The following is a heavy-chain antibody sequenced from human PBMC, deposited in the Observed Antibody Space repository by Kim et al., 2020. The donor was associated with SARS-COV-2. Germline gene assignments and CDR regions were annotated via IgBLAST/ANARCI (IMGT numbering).Heavy chain of an antibody. J-gene: IGHJ4*02. CDR2: T. CDR3: ARIAAAGKVDY. Sequence: TTYNPSLKTRVTISVDTSKTQFALKLSSVTAADTAVYYCARIAAAGKVDYWGQGTLVTVSS. V-gene: IGHV4-34*01. D-gene: IGHD6-13*01.